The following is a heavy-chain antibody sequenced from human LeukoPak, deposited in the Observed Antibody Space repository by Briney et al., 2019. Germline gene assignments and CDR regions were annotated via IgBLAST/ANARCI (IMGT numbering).Heavy chain of an antibody. J-gene: IGHJ4*02. Sequence: GGSLRLSCAASGFTFSSSTMNWVRQAPGKGLEWASIISSRSDYIYYADSVKGRFTISRDNAQNSLYLQMHSLRAEDTAVYYCARDSTDYYDSSGYYGALDSWGQGTLVTVSS. D-gene: IGHD3-22*01. CDR1: GFTFSSST. CDR3: ARDSTDYYDSSGYYGALDS. V-gene: IGHV3-21*01. CDR2: ISSRSDYI.